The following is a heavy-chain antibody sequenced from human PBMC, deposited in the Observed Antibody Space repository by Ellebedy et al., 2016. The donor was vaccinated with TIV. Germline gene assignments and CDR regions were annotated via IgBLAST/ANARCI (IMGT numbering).Heavy chain of an antibody. CDR3: ARYCSGGSSLSTGCYYGMDV. V-gene: IGHV3-23*01. CDR2: ISGSGGTT. Sequence: GESLKISCAASGFMFNTYAMSWVRQAPGRGLEWVSTISGSGGTTYYVDSMKGRFTISRDNSKNTLYLQMNSLTAEDTAVYYGARYCSGGSSLSTGCYYGMDVWGQGTTVTVSS. D-gene: IGHD2-15*01. J-gene: IGHJ6*02. CDR1: GFMFNTYA.